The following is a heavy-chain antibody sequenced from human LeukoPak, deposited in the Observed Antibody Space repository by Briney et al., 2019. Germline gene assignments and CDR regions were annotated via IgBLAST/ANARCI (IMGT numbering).Heavy chain of an antibody. D-gene: IGHD2-2*01. Sequence: GASVKVSCKASGYTFTSYGISWVRQAPGQGLEWMGWMSAYNGNTNYAQKLQGRVTMTTDTSTSTAYMELRSLRSDDTAVYYCASHRSVCSSTSCFDFDYWGQGTLVTVSS. CDR3: ASHRSVCSSTSCFDFDY. CDR2: MSAYNGNT. V-gene: IGHV1-18*01. CDR1: GYTFTSYG. J-gene: IGHJ4*02.